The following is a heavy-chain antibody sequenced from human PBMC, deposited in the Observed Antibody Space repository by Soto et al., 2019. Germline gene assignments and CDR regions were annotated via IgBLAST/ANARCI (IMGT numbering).Heavy chain of an antibody. CDR3: ARKTTYSYYGMDV. D-gene: IGHD4-17*01. Sequence: ASVKVSCKASGYTFTDYGISWVRQAPGQGLQWMGWITPYNGNTKYAQKFQGRVTVTRDTSISTAYMELSRLRSDDTAVYYCARKTTYSYYGMDVWGQGTTVTVSS. J-gene: IGHJ6*02. CDR2: ITPYNGNT. V-gene: IGHV1-18*01. CDR1: GYTFTDYG.